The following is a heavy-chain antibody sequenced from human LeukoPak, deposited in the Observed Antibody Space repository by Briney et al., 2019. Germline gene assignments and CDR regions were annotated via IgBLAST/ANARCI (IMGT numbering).Heavy chain of an antibody. Sequence: PSETLSLTCTVSGDSISRDYWSCLREPPGKGLEWLGYIYYSGSTNYNPSLKSRVTISVDTSKNQFSLKLSSVTAADTAVYYCARGRGFYFDTAFDYWGQGTMVTVSS. CDR2: IYYSGST. CDR3: ARGRGFYFDTAFDY. J-gene: IGHJ4*01. D-gene: IGHD3-22*01. V-gene: IGHV4-59*01. CDR1: GDSISRDY.